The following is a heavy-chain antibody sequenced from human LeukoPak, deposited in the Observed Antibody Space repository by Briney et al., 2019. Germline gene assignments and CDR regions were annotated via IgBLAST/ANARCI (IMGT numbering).Heavy chain of an antibody. D-gene: IGHD3-22*01. CDR1: GFTFSGYA. CDR3: AKDVPDYYDSSGYNFDY. Sequence: GGSLRLSCAASGFTFSGYAMSWVRQAPGKGLEWVSAISGSGGSTYYADSVKGRFTISRDNSKNTLYLQMNSLRAEDTAVYYCAKDVPDYYDSSGYNFDYWGQGTLVTVSS. V-gene: IGHV3-23*01. J-gene: IGHJ4*02. CDR2: ISGSGGST.